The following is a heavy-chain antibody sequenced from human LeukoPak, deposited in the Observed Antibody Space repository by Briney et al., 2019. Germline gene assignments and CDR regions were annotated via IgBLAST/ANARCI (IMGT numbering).Heavy chain of an antibody. CDR2: IWYDGSNK. CDR1: GVIFSSSG. Sequence: PGGSLRLSCAASGVIFSSSGMHWVRQTPGKGLEWVGIIWYDGSNKYYADSVKGRFTISRDNAKNTVYLQMNSLRVEDTAVYYRARDQGTSGGWPAVGRMGYFDYWGQRTLGTVSS. V-gene: IGHV3-33*01. J-gene: IGHJ4*02. D-gene: IGHD6-19*01. CDR3: ARDQGTSGGWPAVGRMGYFDY.